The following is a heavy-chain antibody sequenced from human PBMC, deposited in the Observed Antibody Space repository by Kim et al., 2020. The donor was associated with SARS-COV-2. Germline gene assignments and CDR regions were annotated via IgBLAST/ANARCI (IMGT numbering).Heavy chain of an antibody. CDR2: INHSGST. J-gene: IGHJ6*02. CDR3: ARGRGGTTVVTLGLGYYYYYGMDV. CDR1: GGSFSGYY. D-gene: IGHD4-17*01. Sequence: SETLSLTCAVYGGSFSGYYWSWIRQPPGKGLEWIGEINHSGSTYYNPSLKSRVTISVDTSKNQFSLKLSSVTAADTAVYYCARGRGGTTVVTLGLGYYYYYGMDVWGQGTTVTVSS. V-gene: IGHV4-34*01.